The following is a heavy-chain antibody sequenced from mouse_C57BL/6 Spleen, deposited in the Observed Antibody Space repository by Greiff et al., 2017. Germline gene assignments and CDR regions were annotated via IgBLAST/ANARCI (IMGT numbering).Heavy chain of an antibody. J-gene: IGHJ4*01. CDR1: GYTFTDYN. D-gene: IGHD2-4*01. Sequence: VQLQQSGPELVKPGASVKIPCKASGYTFTDYNMDWVKQSHGKSLEWIGDINPNNGGTIYNQKFKGKATLTVDKSSSTDYMELRSLTSEDTAVYYCARREVYDYDYAMDYWGQGTSVTVSS. V-gene: IGHV1-18*01. CDR2: INPNNGGT. CDR3: ARREVYDYDYAMDY.